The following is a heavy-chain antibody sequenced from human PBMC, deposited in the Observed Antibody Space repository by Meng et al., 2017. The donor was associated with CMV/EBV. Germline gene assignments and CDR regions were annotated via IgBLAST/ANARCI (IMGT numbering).Heavy chain of an antibody. Sequence: SETLSLTCAVYGGSFSGYYWSWIRQPPGKGLEWIGEINHSGSTNYNPSLKSRVTISVDTSKNQFSLKLSSVTAADTAVHYCARVGGDIVVVPALGYFDYWGQGTLVTVSS. CDR1: GGSFSGYY. D-gene: IGHD2-2*01. CDR2: INHSGST. V-gene: IGHV4-34*01. CDR3: ARVGGDIVVVPALGYFDY. J-gene: IGHJ4*02.